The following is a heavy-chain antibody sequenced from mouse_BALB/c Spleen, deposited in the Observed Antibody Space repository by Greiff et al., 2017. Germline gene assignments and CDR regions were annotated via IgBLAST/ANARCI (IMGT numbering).Heavy chain of an antibody. CDR1: GFTFSDYY. Sequence: EVQLVESGGGLVKPGGSLKLSCAASGFTFSDYYMYWVRQTPEKGLEWVATISDGGSYTYYPDSVKGRFTISRDNAKNNLYLQMSSLKSEDTAMYYCARYYYGSSSWFAYWGQGTLVTVSA. CDR2: ISDGGSYT. D-gene: IGHD1-1*01. CDR3: ARYYYGSSSWFAY. J-gene: IGHJ3*01. V-gene: IGHV5-4*02.